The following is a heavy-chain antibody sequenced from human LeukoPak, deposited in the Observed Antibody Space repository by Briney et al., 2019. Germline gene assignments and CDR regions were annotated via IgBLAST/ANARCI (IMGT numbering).Heavy chain of an antibody. CDR2: IYYSGST. Sequence: SETLSLTCTASGGSISSYFWSWIRQPPGKGLEWIGYIYYSGSTNYNPSLKSRVTISVDTSKNQFSLKLSSVTAADTAVYYCARAKKAYYYDSSGYYLPYFDYWGQGTLVTVSS. CDR3: ARAKKAYYYDSSGYYLPYFDY. J-gene: IGHJ4*02. D-gene: IGHD3-22*01. CDR1: GGSISSYF. V-gene: IGHV4-59*01.